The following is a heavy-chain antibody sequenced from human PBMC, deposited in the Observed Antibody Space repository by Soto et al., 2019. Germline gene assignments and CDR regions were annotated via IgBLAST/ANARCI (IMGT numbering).Heavy chain of an antibody. V-gene: IGHV3-30*18. D-gene: IGHD3-10*01. CDR1: GLTFSSFA. Sequence: QVQLVESGGGVVQPGRSLRLSCAASGLTFSSFAFHWVRQAPGKGLEWVAVISYDGSNKYYADSVKGRFTISRDNSKKTLYLQMNSLGTEDTAVYYCAKVVGSFWGQGTLVTVS. J-gene: IGHJ4*02. CDR2: ISYDGSNK. CDR3: AKVVGSF.